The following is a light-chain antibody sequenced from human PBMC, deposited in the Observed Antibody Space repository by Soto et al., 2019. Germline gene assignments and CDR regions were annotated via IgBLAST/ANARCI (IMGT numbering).Light chain of an antibody. CDR3: QSYDSSLSGSWV. CDR2: GNS. CDR1: SSNIGAGYD. Sequence: QSVLTQPPSVSGAAWQRVTISCTGSSSNIGAGYDVHWYQQLPGTAPKLLIYGNSNRPSGVPDRFSGSKSGTSASLAITGLQAEDEADYYCQSYDSSLSGSWVFGGGTKVTVL. J-gene: IGLJ3*02. V-gene: IGLV1-40*01.